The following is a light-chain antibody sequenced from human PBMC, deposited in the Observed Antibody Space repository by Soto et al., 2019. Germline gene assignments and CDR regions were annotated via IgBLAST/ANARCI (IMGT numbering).Light chain of an antibody. J-gene: IGKJ4*01. CDR3: QQRSNWLT. CDR2: DAS. V-gene: IGKV3-11*01. CDR1: QSVSSY. Sequence: EIVLTQSPATLSLSPGERATLSCRASQSVSSYLAWYQQKPGQAPRLLIHDASNMATGIPARFSGSGSGTDFTLTIRSLEPEDFAVYYCQQRSNWLTFGGGTKVEIK.